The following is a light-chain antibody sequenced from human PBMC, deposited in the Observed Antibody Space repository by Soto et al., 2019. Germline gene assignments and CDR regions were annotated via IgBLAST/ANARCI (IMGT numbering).Light chain of an antibody. J-gene: IGLJ3*02. CDR1: NSDVGDYNF. CDR2: GVS. Sequence: QSALTQPASVSGSPGQSITISGTGTNSDVGDYNFVSWFQQHPDKAPKLMIYGVSKRPSGVSNRFSGSKSGNTASLTISGLQAEDEADYYCCAYAGGRSCVFGGGTKLTVL. CDR3: CAYAGGRSCV. V-gene: IGLV2-23*02.